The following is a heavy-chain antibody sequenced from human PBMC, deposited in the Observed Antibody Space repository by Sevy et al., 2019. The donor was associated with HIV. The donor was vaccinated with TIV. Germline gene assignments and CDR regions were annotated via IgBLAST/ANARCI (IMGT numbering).Heavy chain of an antibody. D-gene: IGHD4-17*01. CDR1: GFTFSDYY. J-gene: IGHJ4*02. CDR2: ISSGSTYT. V-gene: IGHV3-11*06. Sequence: GGSLRLSCVASGFTFSDYYMSWIRQAPGKGLEWVSDISSGSTYTKYADSVKGRFTISRDNAKNSLYLQTNSRRVEDTAVYYCARDRRNYGGQYFDYWGQGTLVTVSS. CDR3: ARDRRNYGGQYFDY.